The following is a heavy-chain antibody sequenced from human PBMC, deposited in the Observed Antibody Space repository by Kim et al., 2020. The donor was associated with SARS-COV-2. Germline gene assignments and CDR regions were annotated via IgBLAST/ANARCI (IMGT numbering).Heavy chain of an antibody. J-gene: IGHJ4*02. V-gene: IGHV3-23*01. CDR2: ISGSGGST. CDR3: AKMTTVTTFGVGDIDY. D-gene: IGHD4-17*01. CDR1: GFTFSSYA. Sequence: GSLRLSCAASGFTFSSYAMSWVRQAPGKGLEWVSAISGSGGSTYYEDSVKGRFTISRDNSKNTLYLQMNSLRAEDTAVYYCAKMTTVTTFGVGDIDYWGQGTLVTVSS.